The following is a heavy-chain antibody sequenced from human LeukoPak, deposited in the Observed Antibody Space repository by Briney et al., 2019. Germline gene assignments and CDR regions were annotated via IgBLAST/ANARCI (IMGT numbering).Heavy chain of an antibody. V-gene: IGHV3-7*01. Sequence: GGSLRLSCAASGFTFSNYWMSWVRQAPGKGLEWVANMKQDGSEKYYVDSVKGRFTISRDNAKNSLYLQMNSLRAEDTAVYYCARDDDWNYEDYWGQGTLVTVSS. J-gene: IGHJ4*02. D-gene: IGHD1-7*01. CDR2: MKQDGSEK. CDR3: ARDDDWNYEDY. CDR1: GFTFSNYW.